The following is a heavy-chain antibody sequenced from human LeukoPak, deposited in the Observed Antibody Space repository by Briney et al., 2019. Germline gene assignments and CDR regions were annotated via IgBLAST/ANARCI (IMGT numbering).Heavy chain of an antibody. D-gene: IGHD5-18*01. CDR3: ARGIQLWLRPPWFDP. CDR2: IYYSGST. CDR1: GGSISSYY. V-gene: IGHV4-59*08. J-gene: IGHJ5*02. Sequence: SETLSLTCTVSGGSISSYYWSWIRQPPGKGLEWIGYIYYSGSTNYNPSLKSRVTISVDTSKNQFSLKLSSVTAADTAVYYCARGIQLWLRPPWFDPWDQGTLVTVSS.